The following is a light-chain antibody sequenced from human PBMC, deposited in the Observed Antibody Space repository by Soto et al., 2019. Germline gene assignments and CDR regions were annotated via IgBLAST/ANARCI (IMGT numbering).Light chain of an antibody. CDR2: GAS. J-gene: IGKJ1*01. CDR1: QNVDSN. CDR3: QQYGSSSWT. Sequence: ERVMTHSPATLSVSPWGIATLSCRASQNVDSNLVWYQQRPGQAPRLLIYGASSRATGIPDRFSGSGSGTEFTLTISRLEPEDFAVYYCQQYGSSSWTFGHGTKVDIK. V-gene: IGKV3-20*01.